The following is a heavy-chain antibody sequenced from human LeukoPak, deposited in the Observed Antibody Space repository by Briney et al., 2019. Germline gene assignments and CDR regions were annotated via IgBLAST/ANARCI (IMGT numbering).Heavy chain of an antibody. CDR2: IYYSGST. D-gene: IGHD2-2*01. V-gene: IGHV4-39*07. CDR3: AREGVTGIVVVPAAKRNAFDI. J-gene: IGHJ3*02. Sequence: SETLSLTCTVPGGSISSSSYYWGWIRQPPGKGLEWIGSIYYSGSTYYNPSLKSRVTISVDTSKNQFSLKLSSVTAADTAVYYCAREGVTGIVVVPAAKRNAFDIWGQGTMVTVSS. CDR1: GGSISSSSYY.